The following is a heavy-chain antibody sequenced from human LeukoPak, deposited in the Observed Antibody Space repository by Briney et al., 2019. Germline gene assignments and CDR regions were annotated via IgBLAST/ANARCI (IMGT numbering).Heavy chain of an antibody. CDR3: ARGPSGYHNI. J-gene: IGHJ4*02. D-gene: IGHD5-12*01. Sequence: GGSLRHSCAASGFTVSSNYMSWVRQAPGKGLEWVSLIYSGGSTNYVDSVKGRFTISRDSSKNTLYLQMNSLRAEDTAVYYCARGPSGYHNIGGQGTLVTVSS. CDR1: GFTVSSNY. CDR2: IYSGGST. V-gene: IGHV3-66*01.